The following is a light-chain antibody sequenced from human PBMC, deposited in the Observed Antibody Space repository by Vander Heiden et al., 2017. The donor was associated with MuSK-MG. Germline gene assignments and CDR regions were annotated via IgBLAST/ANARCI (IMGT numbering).Light chain of an antibody. Sequence: SYELTQPPSVSVSPGQTASITCSGDKLGDKSAYWYQQKPGQSPGRVSYDDNKRPSGIPERVYGSNSGITATMTIRGTQVMEESYYYCKAWDSGTAVFGTGTKVTIL. J-gene: IGLJ1*01. V-gene: IGLV3-1*01. CDR1: KLGDKS. CDR3: KAWDSGTAV. CDR2: DDN.